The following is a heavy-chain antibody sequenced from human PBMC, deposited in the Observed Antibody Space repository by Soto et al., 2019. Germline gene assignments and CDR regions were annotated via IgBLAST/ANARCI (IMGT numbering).Heavy chain of an antibody. J-gene: IGHJ4*02. V-gene: IGHV1-3*01. CDR3: ARGGGLDD. CDR1: GYSFTSFP. D-gene: IGHD3-10*01. Sequence: QVQLVQSGAEVKKSGASVKVSCKASGYSFTSFPIHWVRQAPGQGLECMGWINAANGYTRYSQKFQGRVTITRDTSATTAYMDLSSLTSEDTAVYYCARGGGLDDWGQGTLITVSS. CDR2: INAANGYT.